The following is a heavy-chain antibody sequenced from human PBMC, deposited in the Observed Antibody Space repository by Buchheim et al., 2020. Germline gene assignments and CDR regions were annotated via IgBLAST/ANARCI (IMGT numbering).Heavy chain of an antibody. CDR3: ARDRVEGAVAGQVGWYFDL. CDR2: IYYSGST. CDR1: GGSISSGGYS. J-gene: IGHJ2*01. Sequence: QVQLQESGPGLVKPSQTLSLTCAVSGGSISSGGYSWSWIRQPPGKGLEWIGYIYYSGSTYYNPSLKSRVTISVDTSKNQFSLKLSSVTAADTAVYYCARDRVEGAVAGQVGWYFDLWGRGTL. V-gene: IGHV4-30-4*07. D-gene: IGHD6-19*01.